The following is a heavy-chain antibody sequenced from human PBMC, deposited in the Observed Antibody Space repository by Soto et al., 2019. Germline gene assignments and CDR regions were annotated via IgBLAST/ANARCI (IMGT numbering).Heavy chain of an antibody. J-gene: IGHJ4*02. Sequence: QVQLQESGPGLVKPSQTLSLPCTVSGGSISSGDYYWSWIRQPPGKGLEWIGFIYYSGSTYYNPPLKSRVTISVDTSKNQFSLKLSSVTAADTAVYYCAGWWFGEFFDYWGQGTLVTISS. CDR2: IYYSGST. CDR3: AGWWFGEFFDY. CDR1: GGSISSGDYY. V-gene: IGHV4-30-4*01. D-gene: IGHD3-10*01.